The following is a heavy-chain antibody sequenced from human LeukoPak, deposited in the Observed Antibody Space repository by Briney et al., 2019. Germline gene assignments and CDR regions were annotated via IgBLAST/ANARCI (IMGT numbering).Heavy chain of an antibody. CDR2: FDSTTNPI. D-gene: IGHD5-12*01. V-gene: IGHV3-48*03. Sequence: GGSLRLSCAASGYSLRSYEMNWVRQAPGKGPEWVSYFDSTTNPIYYADCVKRRYTIPRDNDKKCLHLQMNGLGAEDTAVYYCARDEYSGLYYYMDVWGKGTTVTVSS. J-gene: IGHJ6*03. CDR1: GYSLRSYE. CDR3: ARDEYSGLYYYMDV.